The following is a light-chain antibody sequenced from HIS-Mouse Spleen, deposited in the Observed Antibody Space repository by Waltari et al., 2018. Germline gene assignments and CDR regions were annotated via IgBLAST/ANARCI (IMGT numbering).Light chain of an antibody. Sequence: DIQLTQSPSFLSASVGDRVTITCRASQGISRYLALYQQKPGKAPKLLISAASTLQRGVPSRFSGSGSGTEFTLTISSLQPEDCATYYCQQLNSYPPTFGQGTKVEIK. CDR3: QQLNSYPPT. CDR1: QGISRY. V-gene: IGKV1-9*01. J-gene: IGKJ1*01. CDR2: AAS.